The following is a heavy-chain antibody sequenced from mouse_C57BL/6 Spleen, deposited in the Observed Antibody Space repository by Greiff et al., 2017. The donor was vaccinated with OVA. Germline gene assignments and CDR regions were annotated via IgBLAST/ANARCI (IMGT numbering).Heavy chain of an antibody. V-gene: IGHV1-22*01. Sequence: VQLQQSGPELVKPGASVKMSCKASGYTFTDYNMHWVKQSHGKSLEWIGYINPNNGGTSYNQKFKGKATLTVNKSSSTAYMELRSLTSEDSAVYYCARGTTGVEPWFAYWGQGTLVTVSA. J-gene: IGHJ3*01. D-gene: IGHD1-1*01. CDR1: GYTFTDYN. CDR2: INPNNGGT. CDR3: ARGTTGVEPWFAY.